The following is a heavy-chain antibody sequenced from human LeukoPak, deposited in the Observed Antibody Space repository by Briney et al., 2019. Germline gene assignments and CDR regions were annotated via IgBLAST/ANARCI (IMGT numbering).Heavy chain of an antibody. D-gene: IGHD3-10*01. CDR1: GFTFSSYA. V-gene: IGHV3-30*04. J-gene: IGHJ4*02. CDR3: ARDGYGRITVVRGVAIDY. CDR2: ISYDGSNK. Sequence: GGSLRLSCAASGFTFSSYAMHWVRQAPGKGLEWVAVISYDGSNKYYADSVKGRFTISRDNSKNTLYLQMNSLRAEDTAVYYCARDGYGRITVVRGVAIDYWGQGTLVTVSS.